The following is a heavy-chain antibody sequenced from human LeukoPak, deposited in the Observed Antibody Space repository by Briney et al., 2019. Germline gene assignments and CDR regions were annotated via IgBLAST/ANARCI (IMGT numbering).Heavy chain of an antibody. CDR3: ARDGYDDGYYYLDV. D-gene: IGHD5-18*01. CDR1: GGSISSGTYY. Sequence: PSQTLSLTCTVSGGSISSGTYYWNWIRQPAGKGLEWIGRTYTSGSTNYNPSLKSRVTISVDTSKNQFSLKLSSVTAADTAVYYCARDGYDDGYYYLDVWGKGTTVTISS. CDR2: TYTSGST. V-gene: IGHV4-61*02. J-gene: IGHJ6*03.